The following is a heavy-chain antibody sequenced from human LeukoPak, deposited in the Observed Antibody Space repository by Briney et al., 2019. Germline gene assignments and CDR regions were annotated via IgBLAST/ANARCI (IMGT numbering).Heavy chain of an antibody. CDR2: INWNGGST. CDR1: GFTFDDHG. V-gene: IGHV3-20*04. Sequence: GGSLRLSCAASGFTFDDHGMSWVRQAPGKGLEWVSGINWNGGSTGYADSVKGRFTISRDNAKNSLYLQMNSLRAEDTALYYCASDTPEYPGYYYYYMDVWGKGTTVTVSS. D-gene: IGHD2/OR15-2a*01. CDR3: ASDTPEYPGYYYYYMDV. J-gene: IGHJ6*03.